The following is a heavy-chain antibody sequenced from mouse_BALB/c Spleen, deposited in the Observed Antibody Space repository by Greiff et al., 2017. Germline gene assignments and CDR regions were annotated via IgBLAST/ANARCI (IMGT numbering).Heavy chain of an antibody. J-gene: IGHJ4*01. CDR3: ASATVVDAMDY. CDR2: ISSGSSTI. CDR1: GFTFSSFG. V-gene: IGHV5-17*02. D-gene: IGHD1-1*01. Sequence: EVQRVESGGGLVQPGGSRKLSCAASGFTFSSFGMHWVRQAPEKGLEWVAYISSGSSTIYYADTVKGRFTISRDNPKNTLFLQMTSLRSEDTAMYYCASATVVDAMDYWGQGTSVTVSS.